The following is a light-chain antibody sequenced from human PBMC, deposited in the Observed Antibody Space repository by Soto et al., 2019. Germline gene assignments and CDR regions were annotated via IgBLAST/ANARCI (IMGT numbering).Light chain of an antibody. J-gene: IGLJ1*01. Sequence: QSALTQPASVSGSPGQSITISCTGTSSDVGGYNYVSWYQQHPGKAPKLMIYEVSNRPSGVSNRFSGSKSGNTASLTISGLQAEDEADYYCSSYTSSSTLVVFGTGNKVTVL. V-gene: IGLV2-14*01. CDR1: SSDVGGYNY. CDR3: SSYTSSSTLVV. CDR2: EVS.